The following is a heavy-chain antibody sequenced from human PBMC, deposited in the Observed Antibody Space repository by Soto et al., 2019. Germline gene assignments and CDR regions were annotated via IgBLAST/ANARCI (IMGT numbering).Heavy chain of an antibody. J-gene: IGHJ5*01. CDR2: IFYSGST. Sequence: LSLTCSVSGGSISSSSYYWGWIRQPPGKGLEWIGSIFYSGSTYYNPSLKSRVTISVDTSKNQFSLKLTSVTAADTAVYYCACSVQTYSVVVQDYCFYYWGHGTRVTVS. CDR3: ACSVQTYSVVVQDYCFYY. V-gene: IGHV4-39*01. D-gene: IGHD2-15*01. CDR1: GGSISSSSYY.